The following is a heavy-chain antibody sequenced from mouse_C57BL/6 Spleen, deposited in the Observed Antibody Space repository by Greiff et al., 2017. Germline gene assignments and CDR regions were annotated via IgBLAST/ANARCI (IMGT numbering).Heavy chain of an antibody. CDR1: GFNIKDDY. Sequence: EVQGVESGAELVRPGASVKLSCTASGFNIKDDYMHWVKQRPEQGLEWIGWIDPENGDTEYASKFQGKATITADTSSNTAYLQLSSLTSEATAVYYGTTRHGFDYWGQGTTLTVSS. D-gene: IGHD6-1*01. J-gene: IGHJ2*01. V-gene: IGHV14-4*01. CDR3: TTRHGFDY. CDR2: IDPENGDT.